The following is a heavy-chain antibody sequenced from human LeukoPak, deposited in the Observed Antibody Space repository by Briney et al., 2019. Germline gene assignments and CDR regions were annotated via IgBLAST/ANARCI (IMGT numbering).Heavy chain of an antibody. Sequence: GASVKVSCKASGYTFTGYYMHWVRQAPGQGLEWMGWINPNSGGTNYAQKFQGRVTMTRDTSISTAYMELSRLRSDDTAVYYCARVGSSSTRAHDAFDIWGQGTMVTVSS. CDR1: GYTFTGYY. CDR3: ARVGSSSTRAHDAFDI. D-gene: IGHD6-6*01. V-gene: IGHV1-2*02. CDR2: INPNSGGT. J-gene: IGHJ3*02.